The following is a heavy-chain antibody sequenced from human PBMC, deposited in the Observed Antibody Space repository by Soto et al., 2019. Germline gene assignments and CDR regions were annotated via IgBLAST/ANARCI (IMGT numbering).Heavy chain of an antibody. V-gene: IGHV3-23*01. CDR2: ISGSGGSS. Sequence: GGSLRLSCAASGFTFSSDAMSWVRQVPGKGLEWVAVISGSGGSSYYAESVKGRFTISRDNSKNTLYLQMNSLRAEDTAVYYCAKGRGRRFLEWLLSLYWGPGPRVTV. CDR1: GFTFSSDA. D-gene: IGHD3-3*01. J-gene: IGHJ4*02. CDR3: AKGRGRRFLEWLLSLY.